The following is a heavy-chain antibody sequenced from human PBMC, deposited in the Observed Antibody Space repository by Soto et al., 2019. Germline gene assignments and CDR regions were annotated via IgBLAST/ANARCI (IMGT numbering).Heavy chain of an antibody. CDR1: GYSCTIYC. V-gene: IGHV5-51*01. CDR3: ARQRGSEYNCFDP. J-gene: IGHJ5*02. D-gene: IGHD1-26*01. Sequence: GESLKISWNGSGYSCTIYCIGLVLQIPGKGLDWMGIIYPCDSATRYSPSFQGQVTISADKSISTAYLQWSSLKASATALYYCARQRGSEYNCFDPCRQGTLVTLSS. CDR2: IYPCDSAT.